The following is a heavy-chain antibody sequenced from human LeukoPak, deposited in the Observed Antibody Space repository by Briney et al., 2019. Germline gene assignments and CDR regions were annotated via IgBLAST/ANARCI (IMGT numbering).Heavy chain of an antibody. D-gene: IGHD6-19*01. Sequence: GGSLRLSCAASGFTFSSYSMNWVRQAPGKGLEWVSSISSSSSYIYYADSVKGRSTISRDNAKNSLYLQMNSLRAENTAVYYCARDLCQGAGTCMDVWGKGTTVTVSS. CDR2: ISSSSSYI. CDR1: GFTFSSYS. CDR3: ARDLCQGAGTCMDV. V-gene: IGHV3-21*01. J-gene: IGHJ6*03.